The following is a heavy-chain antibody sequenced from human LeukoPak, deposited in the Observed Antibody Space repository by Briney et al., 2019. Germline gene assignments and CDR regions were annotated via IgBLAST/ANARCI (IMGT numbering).Heavy chain of an antibody. CDR1: GFTFSNYA. J-gene: IGHJ4*02. CDR2: ISYDGSNK. V-gene: IGHV3-30-3*01. D-gene: IGHD3-22*01. Sequence: PGGSLRLSCAASGFTFSNYAMHWVRQAPGKGLEWVAVISYDGSNKYYADSVKGRFTISRDNSKNTLYLQMNSLRAEDTAVYYCARAYDSSGYYYALGYWGQGTLVTVSS. CDR3: ARAYDSSGYYYALGY.